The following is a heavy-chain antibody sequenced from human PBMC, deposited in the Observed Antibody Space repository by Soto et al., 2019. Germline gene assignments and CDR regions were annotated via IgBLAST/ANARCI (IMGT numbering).Heavy chain of an antibody. Sequence: QVQLVQSGAEVKKPESSVKVSCKASGGTFNRYAISWVRQAPGQGLEWMGGIIPIFGIGNDAQRVKGRVTITADESTGTAYMELSSLRSEDTGVYYCARSAITLFGVVSIPPHYYSEMDVWGQGTTVTVSS. D-gene: IGHD3-3*01. CDR2: IIPIFGIG. CDR3: ARSAITLFGVVSIPPHYYSEMDV. V-gene: IGHV1-69*01. CDR1: GGTFNRYA. J-gene: IGHJ6*02.